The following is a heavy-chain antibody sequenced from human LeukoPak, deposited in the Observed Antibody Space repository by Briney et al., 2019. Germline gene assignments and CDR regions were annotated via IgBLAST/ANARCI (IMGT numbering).Heavy chain of an antibody. CDR2: MNPNSGNT. D-gene: IGHD6-13*01. J-gene: IGHJ6*03. CDR1: GYTFTSYD. V-gene: IGHV1-8*01. Sequence: GASVKVSCKASGYTFTSYDINWVRQAPGQGLEWMGWMNPNSGNTGYAQKFQGRVTMTRNTSISTAYMELSSLRSEDTAVYYCARRISSSSLYYYYYYYMDVWGKGTTVTVSS. CDR3: ARRISSSSLYYYYYYYMDV.